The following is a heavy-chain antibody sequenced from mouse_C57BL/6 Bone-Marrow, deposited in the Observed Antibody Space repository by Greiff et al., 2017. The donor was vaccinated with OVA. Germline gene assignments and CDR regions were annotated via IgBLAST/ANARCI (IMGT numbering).Heavy chain of an antibody. CDR2: IDPSDSYT. CDR1: GYTFTSYW. V-gene: IGHV1-69*01. CDR3: ARRYYYGSSPYWYFDV. J-gene: IGHJ1*03. Sequence: VQLQQPGAELVMPGASVKLSCKASGYTFTSYWMHWVKQRPGQGLEWIREIDPSDSYTNYNQKFKGKSTLTVDKSSSTAYMQLSSLTSEDSAVYYCARRYYYGSSPYWYFDVWGTGTTVTVSS. D-gene: IGHD1-1*01.